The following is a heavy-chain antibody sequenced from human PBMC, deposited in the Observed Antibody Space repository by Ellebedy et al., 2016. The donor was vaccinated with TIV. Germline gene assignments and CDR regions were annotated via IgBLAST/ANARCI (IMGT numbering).Heavy chain of an antibody. D-gene: IGHD3-3*01. J-gene: IGHJ4*02. Sequence: AASVTVSCKASGFTFTRYGINWVRQVPGQGLEGMGWISGYSGNTDYAQKFQGRVTMTTDTSTSTAYMELRSLRSDDTAVYYCARGPPQPVDFWNGNYEHFDYWGQGTLVSVSS. CDR3: ARGPPQPVDFWNGNYEHFDY. V-gene: IGHV1-18*04. CDR2: ISGYSGNT. CDR1: GFTFTRYG.